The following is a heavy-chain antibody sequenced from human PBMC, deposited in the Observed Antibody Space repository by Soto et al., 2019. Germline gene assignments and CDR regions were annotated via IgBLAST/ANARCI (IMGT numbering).Heavy chain of an antibody. CDR1: GFTFSSYA. CDR2: ISGSGGIT. CDR3: AKEHLYCSGGSCYPSPLFDY. D-gene: IGHD2-15*01. V-gene: IGHV3-23*01. J-gene: IGHJ4*02. Sequence: GGSLRLSCAASGFTFSSYAMSWVRQAPGKGLEWVSAISGSGGITYYADSVKGRFTISRDNSKNTLYLQMNSLRAEDTAVYYCAKEHLYCSGGSCYPSPLFDYWGQGTLVTVSS.